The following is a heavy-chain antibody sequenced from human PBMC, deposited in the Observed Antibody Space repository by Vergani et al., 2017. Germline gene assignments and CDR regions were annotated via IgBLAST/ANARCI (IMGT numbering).Heavy chain of an antibody. D-gene: IGHD1/OR15-1a*01. CDR1: GGSFSGYY. CDR3: ARGRVVNNNPGFRAYGFDP. Sequence: QVQLQQWGAGLLKPSETLSLTCAVYGGSFSGYYWSWIRQPPGKGLEWIGEINHSGSTNYNPSLKSRVTIAVDTSKNQFSLKLSSVTAAGTAVYYCARGRVVNNNPGFRAYGFDPWGQGTLVTVSS. J-gene: IGHJ5*02. V-gene: IGHV4-34*01. CDR2: INHSGST.